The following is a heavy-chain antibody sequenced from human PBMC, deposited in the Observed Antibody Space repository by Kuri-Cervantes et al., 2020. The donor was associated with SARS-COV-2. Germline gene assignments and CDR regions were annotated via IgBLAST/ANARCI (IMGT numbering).Heavy chain of an antibody. J-gene: IGHJ3*02. CDR2: INHSGST. Sequence: GSLRLSCAVYGGSFSGYYWSWIRQPPGKGLEWIGEINHSGSTNYNPSLKSRVTISVDTSKNQFSLKLSSVTAADTAVYYCAREVMITSDAFDIWGQGTMVAVSS. D-gene: IGHD3-16*01. V-gene: IGHV4-34*01. CDR3: AREVMITSDAFDI. CDR1: GGSFSGYY.